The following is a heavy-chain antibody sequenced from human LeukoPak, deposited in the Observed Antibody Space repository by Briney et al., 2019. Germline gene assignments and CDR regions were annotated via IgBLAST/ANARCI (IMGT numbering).Heavy chain of an antibody. J-gene: IGHJ3*02. Sequence: SVKVSCKASGGTFSSYAISWVRQAPGQGLEWMGRIIPIFGTANYAQKFQGRVTITTDESTGTAYMELSSLRSEDTAVYYCASGGEHYDYVWGSYRPHGYAFDIWGQGTMVTVSS. V-gene: IGHV1-69*05. CDR1: GGTFSSYA. CDR3: ASGGEHYDYVWGSYRPHGYAFDI. CDR2: IIPIFGTA. D-gene: IGHD3-16*02.